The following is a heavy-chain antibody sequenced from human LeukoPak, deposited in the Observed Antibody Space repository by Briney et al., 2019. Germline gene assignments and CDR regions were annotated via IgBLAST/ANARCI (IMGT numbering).Heavy chain of an antibody. V-gene: IGHV3-66*02. CDR2: IYSGGST. D-gene: IGHD3-16*01. Sequence: GESLRLSCAASGFTVSSNYMSWVRQAPGKGLEWVSVIYSGGSTYYADSVKGRFTISRDNSKNTLYLQMNSLRAEDTAVYYCARDSIGAFDYWGQGTLVTVSS. CDR1: GFTVSSNY. CDR3: ARDSIGAFDY. J-gene: IGHJ4*02.